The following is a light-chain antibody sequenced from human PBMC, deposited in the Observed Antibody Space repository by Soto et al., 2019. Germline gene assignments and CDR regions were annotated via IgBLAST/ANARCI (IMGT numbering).Light chain of an antibody. CDR3: MQSLQSPRT. CDR2: LGS. J-gene: IGKJ2*02. CDR1: QSLLHYNGFNY. V-gene: IGKV2-28*01. Sequence: EIVMTQSPLSLPVTPGEPASISCRSSQSLLHYNGFNYLDWYLQKPGQSPQLLIYLGSNRASGVPDRFSGSGSGTDFALKISRVEAEDFGVDYCMQSLQSPRTFGQGTNLEIK.